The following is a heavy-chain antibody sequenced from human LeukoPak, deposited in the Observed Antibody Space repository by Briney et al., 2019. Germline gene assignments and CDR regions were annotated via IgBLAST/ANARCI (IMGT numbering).Heavy chain of an antibody. CDR3: TRDQFFDYDNDDAFDV. CDR1: GFTFSSYA. J-gene: IGHJ3*01. CDR2: MTSSRYI. D-gene: IGHD3-22*01. V-gene: IGHV3-21*04. Sequence: PGGSLRLSCAASGFTFSSYAMSWVRQAPGKGLEWFSSMTSSRYIYYADSVKGRFTISRDDANNLVFLQMHSLRAEDTAIYYCTRDQFFDYDNDDAFDVWGQGTKVIVSS.